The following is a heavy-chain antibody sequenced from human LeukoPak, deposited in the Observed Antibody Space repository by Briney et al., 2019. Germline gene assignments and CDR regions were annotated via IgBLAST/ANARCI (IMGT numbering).Heavy chain of an antibody. CDR3: TRHLDYYGSGSYEY. CDR2: IHYSGST. D-gene: IGHD3-10*01. Sequence: PSETLSLTCTVSGGSIGGFHWSWIRQPPGKGLEWIGYIHYSGSTDYNPSLKSQVTISVDTSKNQFSLKLSSVTAADTAVYYCTRHLDYYGSGSYEYWGQGTLVTVSS. CDR1: GGSIGGFH. V-gene: IGHV4-59*08. J-gene: IGHJ4*02.